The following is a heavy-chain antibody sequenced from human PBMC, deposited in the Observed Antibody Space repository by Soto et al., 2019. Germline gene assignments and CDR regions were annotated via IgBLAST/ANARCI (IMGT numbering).Heavy chain of an antibody. Sequence: SETLSLTSPVSGGSISGYYWSWIRQHPGKGLEWIGYIYYSGTTSYNPSLNSRVTMSVDTSKNQFSLKLSSVTAADTAVYYCARAPHIVGATPFDYWGQGTLVTVSS. CDR1: GGSISGYY. CDR3: ARAPHIVGATPFDY. J-gene: IGHJ4*02. D-gene: IGHD1-26*01. V-gene: IGHV4-59*08. CDR2: IYYSGTT.